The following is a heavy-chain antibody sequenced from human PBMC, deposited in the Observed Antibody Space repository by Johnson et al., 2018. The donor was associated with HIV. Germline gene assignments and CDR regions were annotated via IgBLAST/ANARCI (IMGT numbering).Heavy chain of an antibody. CDR3: ARAGYYYDSSGYYSLAFDI. CDR2: LYSGGST. D-gene: IGHD3-22*01. J-gene: IGHJ3*02. V-gene: IGHV3-66*01. Sequence: VQLVESGGGVVQPGRSLRLSCAASGFTFSSYAMHWVRQAPGKGLEWVSVLYSGGSTYYADSVKGRFTISRDNSKNTLYLQMNSLRAEDTAVYYCARAGYYYDSSGYYSLAFDIWGQGTMVTVSS. CDR1: GFTFSSYA.